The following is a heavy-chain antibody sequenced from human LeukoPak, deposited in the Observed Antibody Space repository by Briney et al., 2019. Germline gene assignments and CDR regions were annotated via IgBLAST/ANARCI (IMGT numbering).Heavy chain of an antibody. CDR3: ARVRAAHYYDY. J-gene: IGHJ4*02. Sequence: GGSLRLSCAASGFSLSGYGMHWGRKAPGKGLEWVAVVSYDGSKKYYADSVKGRFTISRDNSKNTQYLEMNSLKVEDTAVYYCARVRAAHYYDYWGQGTLVTVSS. CDR2: VSYDGSKK. CDR1: GFSLSGYG. V-gene: IGHV3-30-3*01. D-gene: IGHD6-6*01.